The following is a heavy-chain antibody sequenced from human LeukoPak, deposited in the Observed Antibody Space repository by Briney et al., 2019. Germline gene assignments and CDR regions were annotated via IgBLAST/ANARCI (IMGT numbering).Heavy chain of an antibody. D-gene: IGHD2-8*01. Sequence: GRSLRLSCAASGFTFDDYAMHWVRQAPGKGLEWVSGISWNSGIVVYADSVKGRFTISRDNAKNSLYLQMNSLRPEGTALYYCAKDGTYGTKGYAFDMWGQGTMVTVSS. CDR3: AKDGTYGTKGYAFDM. J-gene: IGHJ3*02. CDR1: GFTFDDYA. CDR2: ISWNSGIV. V-gene: IGHV3-9*01.